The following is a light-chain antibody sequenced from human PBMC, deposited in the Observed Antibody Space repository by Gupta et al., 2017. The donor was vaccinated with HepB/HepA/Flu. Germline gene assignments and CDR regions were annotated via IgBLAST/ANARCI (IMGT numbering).Light chain of an antibody. CDR1: QNINSW. V-gene: IGKV1-5*03. CDR3: QQYDRYPVT. Sequence: DIQMTQSPSTLSASVGDRVSITCRASQNINSWLAWYQQKPGKAPKLLIYKASSLESGVPSRFSGSESGTEFTLTISSLQPDDFATYHCQQYDRYPVTFGQGTKVEIK. J-gene: IGKJ1*01. CDR2: KAS.